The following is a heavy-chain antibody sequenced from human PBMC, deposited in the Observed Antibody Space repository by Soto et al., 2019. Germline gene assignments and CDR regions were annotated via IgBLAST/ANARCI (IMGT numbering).Heavy chain of an antibody. J-gene: IGHJ4*02. CDR3: TCCGHDYKIDN. CDR1: GASISSRTW. D-gene: IGHD2-21*01. Sequence: QVQLQESGPGLVKPSETLSLTCAVSGASISSRTWWTWVRQSPGKGLEWIGEMYHNGGSNYNPSLKSRVAISTNTSKNHLSLTLTSVTAADTAMYYCTCCGHDYKIDNWGQGSLVTVSS. CDR2: MYHNGGS. V-gene: IGHV4-4*02.